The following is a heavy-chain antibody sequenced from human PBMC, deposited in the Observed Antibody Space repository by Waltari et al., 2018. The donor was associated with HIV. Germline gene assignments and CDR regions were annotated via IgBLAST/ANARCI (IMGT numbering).Heavy chain of an antibody. CDR3: VKEGYCSGGSCYSGSLDI. CDR2: SRSSMINT. Sequence: QVQLVQSGAEVKRPGASVKVSCKTSGYTFSSYGISWVRQASGQGLAWMGWSRSSMINTKEAQNFLGRVTMTTDTATNTAYLELRSLRSDDTAVYYCVKEGYCSGGSCYSGSLDIWGQGTKVTVSS. J-gene: IGHJ3*02. V-gene: IGHV1-18*01. D-gene: IGHD2-15*01. CDR1: GYTFSSYG.